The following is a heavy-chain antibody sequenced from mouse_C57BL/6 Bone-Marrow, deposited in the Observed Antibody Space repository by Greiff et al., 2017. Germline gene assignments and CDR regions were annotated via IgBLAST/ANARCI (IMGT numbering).Heavy chain of an antibody. Sequence: QVQLQQPGAELVKPGDSVKMSCKASGYTFTSYWITWVKQRPGQGLEWIGDIYPTSGRTNYNEKFKSKAILTVDTSSNTAYMQISSLTSEDSAVFYCARSGPLGRSFDYWGQGTTLTVSS. J-gene: IGHJ2*01. CDR1: GYTFTSYW. V-gene: IGHV1-55*01. D-gene: IGHD4-1*01. CDR2: IYPTSGRT. CDR3: ARSGPLGRSFDY.